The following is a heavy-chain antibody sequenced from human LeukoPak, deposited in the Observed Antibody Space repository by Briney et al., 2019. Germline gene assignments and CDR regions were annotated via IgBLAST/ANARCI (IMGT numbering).Heavy chain of an antibody. D-gene: IGHD3-10*01. CDR3: GSLWVGAPLNNYFDY. V-gene: IGHV3-23*01. CDR1: GITSSRHA. J-gene: IGHJ4*02. Sequence: GGSLRLSCTASGITSSRHAMSWVRQAPGKGLVGVSTLSGSGGSTYYADSVKGRFTISRDNSKNTLYLQMNSLRAEDTAVYYCGSLWVGAPLNNYFDYWGQGTLVTVSS. CDR2: LSGSGGST.